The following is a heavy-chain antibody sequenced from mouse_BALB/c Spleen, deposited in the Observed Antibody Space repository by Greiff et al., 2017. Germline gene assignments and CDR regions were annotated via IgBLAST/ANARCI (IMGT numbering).Heavy chain of an antibody. J-gene: IGHJ3*01. V-gene: IGHV3-6*02. CDR3: ASDPYGYDTAWFAY. CDR1: GYSITSGYY. Sequence: EVKLQESGPGLVKPSQSLSLTCSVTGYSITSGYYWNWIRQFPGNKLEWMGYISYDGSNNYNPSLKNRISITRDTSKNQFFLKLNSVTTEDTATYYCASDPYGYDTAWFAYWGQGTLVTVSA. CDR2: ISYDGSN. D-gene: IGHD2-2*01.